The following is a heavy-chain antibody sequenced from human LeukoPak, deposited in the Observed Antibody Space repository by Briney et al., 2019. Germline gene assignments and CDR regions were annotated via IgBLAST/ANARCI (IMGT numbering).Heavy chain of an antibody. V-gene: IGHV3-53*01. Sequence: GGSLRLSCAASGFTVSSNYMSWVRQAPGKGLEWVSVIYSGGSTYYADSVKGRFTISRDNSKNTLYLQMNSLRAEDTAVYYCAREVHYGSGIYYFDYWGQGTLVTVSS. J-gene: IGHJ4*02. CDR3: AREVHYGSGIYYFDY. CDR2: IYSGGST. CDR1: GFTVSSNY. D-gene: IGHD3-10*01.